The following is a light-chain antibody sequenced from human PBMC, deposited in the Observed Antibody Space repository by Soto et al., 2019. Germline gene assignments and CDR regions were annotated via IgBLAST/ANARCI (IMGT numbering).Light chain of an antibody. V-gene: IGLV7-43*01. CDR2: STS. CDR1: TGAVASGYY. J-gene: IGLJ1*01. Sequence: QSAVTQEPTLSVSTGGTVTLTCAYSTGAVASGYYPSWFQQKPGRARRALIYSTSNKRSWTPARFSGSLLGGKAALTLTGVQPEDEAEYYCLLYYGGAYVFGTGTKVTVL. CDR3: LLYYGGAYV.